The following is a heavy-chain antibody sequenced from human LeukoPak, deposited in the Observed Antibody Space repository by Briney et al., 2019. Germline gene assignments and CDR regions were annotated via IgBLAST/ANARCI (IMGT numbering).Heavy chain of an antibody. J-gene: IGHJ6*02. CDR2: ISNDGGGT. CDR1: GFIFNNYG. V-gene: IGHV3-23*01. D-gene: IGHD6-13*01. Sequence: GGSLRLSCAASGFIFNNYGLVWVRQAPGKGLEWVSAISNDGGGTTYADFVKGRFTISRDNSKNTLYLQMNSLRAEDTAVYYCARDLYSSSWYRQKKSYYYYGMDVWGQGTTVTVSS. CDR3: ARDLYSSSWYRQKKSYYYYGMDV.